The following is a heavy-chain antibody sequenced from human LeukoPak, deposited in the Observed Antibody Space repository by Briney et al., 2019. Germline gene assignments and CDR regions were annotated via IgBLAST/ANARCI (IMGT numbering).Heavy chain of an antibody. Sequence: GGPLRLSCAASGFTFSSYGMSWVRQAPGKGLEWVSTISGSGDNTYYADSVKGRFTISRDNSKNTLYLQMNSLRAEDTAVYYCARVTYGSGTYGAFDYWGQGTLVTVSS. CDR2: ISGSGDNT. CDR3: ARVTYGSGTYGAFDY. J-gene: IGHJ4*02. V-gene: IGHV3-23*01. D-gene: IGHD3-10*01. CDR1: GFTFSSYG.